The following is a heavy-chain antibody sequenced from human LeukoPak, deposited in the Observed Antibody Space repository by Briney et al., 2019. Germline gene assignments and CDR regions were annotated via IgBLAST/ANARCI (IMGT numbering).Heavy chain of an antibody. D-gene: IGHD4-17*01. CDR3: ARGPVTTPLDY. J-gene: IGHJ4*02. Sequence: PSETLSLTCTVSGGSIGSYYWSWIRQPPGKGLEWIGYIYYSGSTNYNPSLKSRVTISVDTSKNQFSLKLSSVTAADTAVYYCARGPVTTPLDYWGQGTLVTVSS. CDR1: GGSIGSYY. V-gene: IGHV4-59*01. CDR2: IYYSGST.